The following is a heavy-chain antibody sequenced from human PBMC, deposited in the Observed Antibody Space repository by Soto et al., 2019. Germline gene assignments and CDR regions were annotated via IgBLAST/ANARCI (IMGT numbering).Heavy chain of an antibody. J-gene: IGHJ4*02. D-gene: IGHD3-10*01. V-gene: IGHV3-9*01. CDR3: TRDRGSRLGVISD. CDR1: GFPFHSYG. CDR2: ITSNSANV. Sequence: EVQLVESGGDLVQPGRSLRLSCAASGFPFHSYGMVWVRQVPGKGLVWVSGITSNSANVGYADSVKGRFTISRDDAKNSLYLQMNSLRVEDTAFYHCTRDRGSRLGVISDWGQGTLVTVSS.